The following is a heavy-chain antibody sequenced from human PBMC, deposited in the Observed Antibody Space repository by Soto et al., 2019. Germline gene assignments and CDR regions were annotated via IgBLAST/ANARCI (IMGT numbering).Heavy chain of an antibody. CDR2: VYYNGNT. J-gene: IGHJ5*02. CDR3: ARGHCNGGDCPNWFDP. CDR1: GGSFSRGGYC. V-gene: IGHV4-31*02. Sequence: PSETLSLTCFVSGGSFSRGGYCWSWIRQRPGKALEYIGYVYYNGNTFYNPSLKSRVIISVDTSQNQFSLKLTSVTAADTAVYYCARGHCNGGDCPNWFDPWGQGTPVTVSS. D-gene: IGHD2-21*02.